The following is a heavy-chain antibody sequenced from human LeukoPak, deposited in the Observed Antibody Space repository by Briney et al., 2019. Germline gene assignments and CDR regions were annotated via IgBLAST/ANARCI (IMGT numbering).Heavy chain of an antibody. D-gene: IGHD2-2*02. CDR3: ARGQHCSSTSCYTFDY. Sequence: SETLSLTCAVYGGSFSGYYWSWIRQPPGKGLEWIGEINHSGSTNYNPSLKSRVAISVDTSKNQFSLKLSSVTAADTAVYYCARGQHCSSTSCYTFDYWGQGTLVTVSS. CDR1: GGSFSGYY. J-gene: IGHJ4*02. CDR2: INHSGST. V-gene: IGHV4-34*01.